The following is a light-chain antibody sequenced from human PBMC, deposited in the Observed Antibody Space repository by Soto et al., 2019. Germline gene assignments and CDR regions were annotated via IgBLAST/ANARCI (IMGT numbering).Light chain of an antibody. V-gene: IGKV3-15*01. CDR3: QQYNNWPPLT. CDR1: QSVAGN. Sequence: EIVMTQSPATLSVSPGETATLSCRASQSVAGNLAWYQQKPCQPPRLLIYGVLTRATGGPARFRGSGSETDFKFDNSRPQIEDFSLFYWQQYNNWPPLTFGGGTKVEIK. CDR2: GVL. J-gene: IGKJ4*01.